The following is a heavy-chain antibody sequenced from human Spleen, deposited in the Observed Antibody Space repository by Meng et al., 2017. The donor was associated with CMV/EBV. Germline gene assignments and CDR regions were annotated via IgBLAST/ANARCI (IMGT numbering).Heavy chain of an antibody. CDR1: GFTFSSYA. V-gene: IGHV3-30*02. CDR2: IRYDGGIK. CDR3: AVGYYDFWTGYI. D-gene: IGHD3-3*01. Sequence: GESLKISCAASGFTFSSYAIHWVRQAPGKGLEWVAFIRYDGGIKYSADSVKGRFTISRDNSKNTVDLQMNSLRAEDTAVYYCAVGYYDFWTGYIWGQGTQVTVSS. J-gene: IGHJ4*02.